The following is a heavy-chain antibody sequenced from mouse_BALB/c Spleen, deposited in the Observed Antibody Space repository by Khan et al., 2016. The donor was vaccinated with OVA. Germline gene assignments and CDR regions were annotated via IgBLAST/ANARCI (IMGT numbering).Heavy chain of an antibody. CDR2: IWSGGIT. J-gene: IGHJ3*01. D-gene: IGHD2-4*01. V-gene: IGHV2-2*02. CDR3: ARNYDYEEGLAY. Sequence: VQLQESGPGLVQPSQSLSITCTVSGFSLTTYGVHWVRQSPGKGLEWLGVIWSGGITDYNAPFISRLSISKDNSKSQVFFKMNSLQANDTAIYYCARNYDYEEGLAYWGQGTLVPVSA. CDR1: GFSLTTYG.